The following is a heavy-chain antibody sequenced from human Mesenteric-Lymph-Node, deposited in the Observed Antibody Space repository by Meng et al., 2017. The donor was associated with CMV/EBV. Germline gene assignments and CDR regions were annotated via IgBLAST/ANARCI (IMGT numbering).Heavy chain of an antibody. CDR3: ARNYYPDY. CDR2: ISSSGRTI. J-gene: IGHJ4*02. D-gene: IGHD1-7*01. Sequence: GESLKISCVASGFTFSSYEMNWVRQAPGKGLEWVSYISSSGRTIYYADSVKGRFTISRDNAKNSLYLQMNSLRAEDAAVYYCARNYYPDYWGQGTLVTVSS. V-gene: IGHV3-48*03. CDR1: GFTFSSYE.